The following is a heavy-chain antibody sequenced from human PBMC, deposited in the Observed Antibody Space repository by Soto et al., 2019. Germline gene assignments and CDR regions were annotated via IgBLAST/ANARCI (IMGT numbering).Heavy chain of an antibody. CDR3: AKAKNDYTCDNRPPFDY. CDR2: ISANDVGT. D-gene: IGHD3-3*01. Sequence: GGSLRLSCEASGFTLRNYSITWVRQAPWKGLEWVSLISANDVGTYYAESVKTRFTISTDQSRNTVYLKMDSLPADDTAIYYCAKAKNDYTCDNRPPFDYLGQGTLVTVCS. CDR1: GFTLRNYS. V-gene: IGHV3-23*01. J-gene: IGHJ4*02.